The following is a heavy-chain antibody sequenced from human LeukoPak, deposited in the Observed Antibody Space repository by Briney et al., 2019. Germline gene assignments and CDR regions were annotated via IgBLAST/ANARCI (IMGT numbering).Heavy chain of an antibody. CDR1: GFTFSSYG. V-gene: IGHV4-38-2*01. D-gene: IGHD3-10*01. J-gene: IGHJ5*02. CDR2: IYHTGTT. Sequence: GSLRLSCAASGFTFSSYGMHWIRQPPGKGLEWIGSIYHTGTTYYNPSLKSRVTISVDTPKNQFSLQLTSVTAADTAVYYCARGRYYGSGSYYFSFNWFDPWGQGTLVTVSS. CDR3: ARGRYYGSGSYYFSFNWFDP.